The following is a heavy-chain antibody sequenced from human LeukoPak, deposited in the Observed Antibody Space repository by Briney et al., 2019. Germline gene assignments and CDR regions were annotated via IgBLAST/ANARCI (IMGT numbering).Heavy chain of an antibody. CDR2: INPNSGGT. Sequence: ASVTVSCTASGYTFTGYYMHWVRQAPGQGLEWMGWINPNSGGTNYAQKFQGRVTMTRDTSISTAYVGLSRLRSDDTAVYYCTCGGTAFDYWGQGTLVTVSS. J-gene: IGHJ4*02. CDR1: GYTFTGYY. D-gene: IGHD2-21*02. V-gene: IGHV1-2*02. CDR3: TCGGTAFDY.